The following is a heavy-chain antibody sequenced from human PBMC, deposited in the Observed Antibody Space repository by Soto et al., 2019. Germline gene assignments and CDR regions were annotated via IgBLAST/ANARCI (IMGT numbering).Heavy chain of an antibody. Sequence: SETLSLTCRVSGGSISRSSYHWNWIRQPPEKGLEWIGSIFYTGSTYYNPSLKSRLTISIDTPKKQVSLKLTSVSAADTAVYYCAYGSGSFDYWGQGILVTVSS. CDR2: IFYTGST. CDR1: GGSISRSSYH. CDR3: AYGSGSFDY. D-gene: IGHD3-10*01. J-gene: IGHJ4*02. V-gene: IGHV4-39*01.